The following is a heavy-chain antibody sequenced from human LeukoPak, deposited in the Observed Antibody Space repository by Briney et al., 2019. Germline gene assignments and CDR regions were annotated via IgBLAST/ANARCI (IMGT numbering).Heavy chain of an antibody. CDR3: ARGPNSINFGSAYYYYLDI. Sequence: ASVKVSCKASGYMFTNYDINWVRQATGQGLEWMGWMNPQTGNTGYAQKFRGRVTITRDTSITTAYMELSSLRSEDTAVYYCARGPNSINFGSAYYYYLDIWGKGTTVTVSS. CDR1: GYMFTNYD. D-gene: IGHD1-20*01. V-gene: IGHV1-8*03. J-gene: IGHJ6*03. CDR2: MNPQTGNT.